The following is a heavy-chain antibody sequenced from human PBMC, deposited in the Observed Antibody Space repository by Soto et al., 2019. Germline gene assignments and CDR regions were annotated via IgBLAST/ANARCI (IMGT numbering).Heavy chain of an antibody. CDR2: ISGDGNAI. D-gene: IGHD6-19*01. Sequence: GGSLRLSCAVSGFAFSNSAMSWVRQAPGKGLEWVSIISGDGNAIEYADSVKGRFTISRDNSQNTVYLQMSSLRADDTAVYFCVKAVGPSAPSSRIFDYWGQGALVTVSS. CDR3: VKAVGPSAPSSRIFDY. CDR1: GFAFSNSA. J-gene: IGHJ4*02. V-gene: IGHV3-23*01.